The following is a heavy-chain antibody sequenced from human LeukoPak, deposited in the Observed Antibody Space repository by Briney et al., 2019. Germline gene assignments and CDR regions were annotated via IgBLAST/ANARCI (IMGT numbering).Heavy chain of an antibody. CDR3: ARSHADYSSGWFDV. Sequence: GESLKISCKGSGYTFRRFWIGWVRQLLGKGLEWMGIIYPGDSDTRYSAPFEGQVSISVDTSTSTAYIQWSSLKASDTALYYCARSHADYSSGWFDVWGQGTLVTVSS. V-gene: IGHV5-51*01. CDR2: IYPGDSDT. J-gene: IGHJ1*01. CDR1: GYTFRRFW. D-gene: IGHD6-19*01.